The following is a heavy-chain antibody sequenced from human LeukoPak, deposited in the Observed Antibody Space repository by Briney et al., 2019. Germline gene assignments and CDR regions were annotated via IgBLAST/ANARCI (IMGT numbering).Heavy chain of an antibody. CDR3: ARGPKPYPGGFDY. CDR2: IYHSGST. J-gene: IGHJ4*02. Sequence: PSETLSLTCAVSGGSISSGGYSWRWIRQPPGKGLEWIGYIYHSGSTYYNPSLKSRVTISVDRSKNQFSLKLSSVTAADTAVYYCARGPKPYPGGFDYWGQGTLVTVSS. D-gene: IGHD1-14*01. CDR1: GGSISSGGYS. V-gene: IGHV4-30-2*01.